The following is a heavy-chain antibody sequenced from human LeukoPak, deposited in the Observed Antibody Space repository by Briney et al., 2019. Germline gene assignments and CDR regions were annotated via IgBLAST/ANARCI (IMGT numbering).Heavy chain of an antibody. CDR1: GGSFSGYY. D-gene: IGHD1-26*01. Sequence: SETLSLTCAVYGGSFSGYYWSWIRQPPGKGLEWIGEINHSGSTNYNPSLKSRVTISVDTSKNQFSLKLSSVTAADTAVYYCARDREWEPLGWFDPWGQGTLVTVSS. CDR3: ARDREWEPLGWFDP. CDR2: INHSGST. V-gene: IGHV4-34*01. J-gene: IGHJ5*02.